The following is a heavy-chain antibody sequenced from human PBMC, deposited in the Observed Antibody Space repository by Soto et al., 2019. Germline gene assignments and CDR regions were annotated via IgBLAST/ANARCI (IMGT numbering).Heavy chain of an antibody. CDR3: ARDKLPSVAAHYYYYGMDV. D-gene: IGHD6-13*01. Sequence: ASVKVSCKASGYTFTSYGISWVRQAPGQGLEWMGWISAYNGNTNYAQKLQGRVTMTTDTSTSTAYMELRSLRSDDMAVYYCARDKLPSVAAHYYYYGMDVWGQGTTVTVSS. V-gene: IGHV1-18*03. CDR1: GYTFTSYG. J-gene: IGHJ6*02. CDR2: ISAYNGNT.